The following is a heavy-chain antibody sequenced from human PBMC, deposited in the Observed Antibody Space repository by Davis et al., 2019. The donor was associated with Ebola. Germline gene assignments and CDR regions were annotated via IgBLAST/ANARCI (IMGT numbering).Heavy chain of an antibody. J-gene: IGHJ4*02. CDR3: ARDLEANIGDVGTPMF. V-gene: IGHV1-3*01. CDR2: IKGVNGKT. D-gene: IGHD3-10*02. Sequence: AASVKVSCKASGYSFTNYAMQWVRQAPGQSLEWIGWIKGVNGKTKYSKKFQGRVTLTRDTSATIGYMQLSGLKSEDTAVYYCARDLEANIGDVGTPMFWGQGTLVSVSS. CDR1: GYSFTNYA.